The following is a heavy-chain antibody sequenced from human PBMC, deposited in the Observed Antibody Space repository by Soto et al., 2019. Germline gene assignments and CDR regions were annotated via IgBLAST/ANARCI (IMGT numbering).Heavy chain of an antibody. Sequence: PGGSLRLSCAASGFTFSSYAMSWVRQAPGKGLEWVSAISGSGGSTYYADSVKCRFTISRDNSKNTLYLQMNSLRAEDTAVYYCAKDLPPHIVVVPAAIRGVIDPWGQGTLVTVSS. J-gene: IGHJ5*02. CDR2: ISGSGGST. D-gene: IGHD2-2*02. CDR3: AKDLPPHIVVVPAAIRGVIDP. V-gene: IGHV3-23*01. CDR1: GFTFSSYA.